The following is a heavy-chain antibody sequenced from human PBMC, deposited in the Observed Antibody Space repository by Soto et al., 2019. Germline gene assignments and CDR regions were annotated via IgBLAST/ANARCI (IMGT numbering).Heavy chain of an antibody. D-gene: IGHD2-15*01. V-gene: IGHV1-69*01. Sequence: QVQLVQSGAEVKKPGSSVKVSCNAPGGTFSTYAINWVRQAPGQGLEWMGGVIPIFGTPKYAQKFQGRVTITADESTSTGYMELRSLRSEDTAVYYCARSQGGSSSLDIYYYYYYGMDVWGQGTTVTVSS. CDR3: ARSQGGSSSLDIYYYYYYGMDV. CDR1: GGTFSTYA. J-gene: IGHJ6*02. CDR2: VIPIFGTP.